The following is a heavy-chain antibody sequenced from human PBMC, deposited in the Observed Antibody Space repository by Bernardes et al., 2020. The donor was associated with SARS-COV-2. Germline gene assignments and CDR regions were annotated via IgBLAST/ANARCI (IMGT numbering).Heavy chain of an antibody. J-gene: IGHJ6*02. Sequence: ASVKVSCKVSGYTLTELSMHWVRQAPGKGLEWMGGFDPEDGETIYAQKFQGRVTMTEDTSTDTAYMELSSLRSEDTAVYYCATHLSCGGDCYYGMDVGGQGTTVTVSS. CDR3: ATHLSCGGDCYYGMDV. CDR2: FDPEDGET. CDR1: GYTLTELS. D-gene: IGHD2-21*01. V-gene: IGHV1-24*01.